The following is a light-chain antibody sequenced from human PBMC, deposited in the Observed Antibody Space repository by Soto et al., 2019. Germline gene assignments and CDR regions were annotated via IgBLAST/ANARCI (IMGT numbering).Light chain of an antibody. CDR2: EGS. CDR1: ISDVGSSGP. Sequence: QSVMTQPASVSGSPGQSIAISCSGSISDVGSSGPVSWYQHHPGQVPKLIIYEGSRRPSGVSSRFSGSKTGNTASLTITGLQAEDEANYYCCSYVGATTYVFGTGTKVTVL. J-gene: IGLJ1*01. V-gene: IGLV2-23*01. CDR3: CSYVGATTYV.